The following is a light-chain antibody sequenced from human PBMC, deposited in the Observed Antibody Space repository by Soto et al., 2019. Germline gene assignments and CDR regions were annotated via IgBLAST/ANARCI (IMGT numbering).Light chain of an antibody. J-gene: IGLJ2*01. CDR1: NVDVGFYNF. V-gene: IGLV2-14*01. CDR3: SSYRPGSTLI. CDR2: EVS. Sequence: QSALTQPASVSGSPGQSVTISCTGTNVDVGFYNFVSWYQHVPGKAPKVIIYEVSNRPSGISSRFSGSKSGNTASLTIFGLQVEDEADYFCSSYRPGSTLIFGGGTKLTVL.